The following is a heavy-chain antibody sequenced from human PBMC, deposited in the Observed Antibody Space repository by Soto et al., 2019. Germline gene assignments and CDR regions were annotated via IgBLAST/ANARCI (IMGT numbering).Heavy chain of an antibody. V-gene: IGHV3-23*01. CDR2: ISGSGGST. J-gene: IGHJ4*02. CDR1: GFTFSSYA. CDR3: AAPLGIAVAAMGY. Sequence: EVQLLESGGGLVQPGGSLRLSCEASGFTFSSYAMSWVRQAPGKGLEWVSAISGSGGSTYYADSVKGRFTISRDNSKNTLYLEMSSLRAEDTAVYYCAAPLGIAVAAMGYWGQGTLVTVSS. D-gene: IGHD6-19*01.